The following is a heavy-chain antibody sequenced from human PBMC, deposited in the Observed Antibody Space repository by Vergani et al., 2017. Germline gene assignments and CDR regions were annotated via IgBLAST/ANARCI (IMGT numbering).Heavy chain of an antibody. D-gene: IGHD3-22*01. V-gene: IGHV5-10-1*03. CDR2: IDPSDSYT. CDR1: GYSFTSYW. Sequence: EVQLVQSGAEVKKPGEPLRISCKGSGYSFTSYWISWVRQMPGKGLEWMGWIDPSDSYTNYSPSFQGHVTISADKSISTAYLHWSSLNASDTAMYYCARVGWSYYDSSGYYYAPGGWFDPWGQGTLVTVSS. CDR3: ARVGWSYYDSSGYYYAPGGWFDP. J-gene: IGHJ5*02.